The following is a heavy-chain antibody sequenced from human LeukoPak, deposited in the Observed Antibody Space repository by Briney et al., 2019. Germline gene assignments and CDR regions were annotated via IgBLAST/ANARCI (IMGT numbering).Heavy chain of an antibody. CDR3: GRGESYAENSFDY. J-gene: IGHJ4*02. Sequence: PETLSLTCTVSGGSVSSSSYYWGWIRQPPGKGLEWIGSIYYSGSTYYNPSLKSRVTISVDTSKNQFSLKLSSVTAADTAVYYCGRGESYAENSFDYWGKGMRVTVSS. CDR2: IYYSGST. CDR1: GGSVSSSSYY. D-gene: IGHD3-16*01. V-gene: IGHV4-39*01.